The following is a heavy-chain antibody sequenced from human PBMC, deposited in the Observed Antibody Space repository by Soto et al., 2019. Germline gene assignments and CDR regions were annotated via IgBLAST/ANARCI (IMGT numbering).Heavy chain of an antibody. CDR3: AINYGSGSYYKIFDY. V-gene: IGHV4-4*02. D-gene: IGHD3-10*01. J-gene: IGHJ4*02. CDR2: IYHSGST. Sequence: QVQLQESGPGLVKPSGTLSLTCAVSSGSISSSNWWSWVRQPPGKGLEWIGEIYHSGSTNYNPSLKSRVTISVDKSKNQFSLKLSSVTVADTAVYYCAINYGSGSYYKIFDYWGQGTLVTVSS. CDR1: SGSISSSNW.